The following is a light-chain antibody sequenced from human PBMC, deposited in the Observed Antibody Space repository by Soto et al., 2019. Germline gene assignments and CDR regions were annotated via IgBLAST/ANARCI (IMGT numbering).Light chain of an antibody. CDR1: QGISNY. Sequence: DIQMTQSPSSLSASVGDRVTITCRASQGISNYLAWYQQKPGKVPKLLIYAASTLQSGVPSRFSGSGSGTDFTLTSSSLQPEDVATYYCQKNNLEFTFGPGTKVDIK. CDR2: AAS. J-gene: IGKJ3*01. V-gene: IGKV1-27*01. CDR3: QKNNLEFT.